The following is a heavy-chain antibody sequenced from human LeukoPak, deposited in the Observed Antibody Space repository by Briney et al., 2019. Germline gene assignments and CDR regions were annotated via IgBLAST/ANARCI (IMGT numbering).Heavy chain of an antibody. D-gene: IGHD2-2*01. CDR3: ARGVVGWFDP. CDR1: GGSISSGSYY. J-gene: IGHJ5*02. V-gene: IGHV4-61*02. CDR2: IYTSGST. Sequence: SETLSLTCTVSGGSISSGSYYWSWIRQPAGKGLEWIGRIYTSGSTNYNPSLKSRVTISVDTSKNQFSLKLSSVTAADTAVYYCARGVVGWFDPWGQGTLATVSS.